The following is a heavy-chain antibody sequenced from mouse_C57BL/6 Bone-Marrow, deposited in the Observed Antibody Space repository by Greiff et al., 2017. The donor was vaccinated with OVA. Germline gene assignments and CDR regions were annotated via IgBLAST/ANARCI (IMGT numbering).Heavy chain of an antibody. V-gene: IGHV1-18*01. CDR2: INPKNGGT. J-gene: IGHJ4*01. CDR3: ARGEGVYYSNYYAMDY. D-gene: IGHD2-5*01. CDR1: GSTFTDYN. Sequence: EVQVVESGPELVKPGASGKIPCKASGSTFTDYNRDGVKQSHGKSLEGIGDINPKNGGTSYNQKFKGKATLTVDKSSSTAYMELRSLTSEDTAVYYCARGEGVYYSNYYAMDYWGQGTSVTVSS.